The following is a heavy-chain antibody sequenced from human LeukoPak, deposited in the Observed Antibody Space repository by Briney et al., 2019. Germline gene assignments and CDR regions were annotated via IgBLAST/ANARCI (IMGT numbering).Heavy chain of an antibody. CDR2: MSPKSGNT. J-gene: IGHJ4*02. Sequence: ASVTVSCKASGYTFISFDIDWVRQATGQGLEWMGWMSPKSGNTDYAQKFQGRVTMTRNTSINTAYLELSSLRSDDTAVYFCAIMGGYCSSTSCKDDYWGQGTLVTVSS. D-gene: IGHD2-2*01. CDR1: GYTFISFD. CDR3: AIMGGYCSSTSCKDDY. V-gene: IGHV1-8*01.